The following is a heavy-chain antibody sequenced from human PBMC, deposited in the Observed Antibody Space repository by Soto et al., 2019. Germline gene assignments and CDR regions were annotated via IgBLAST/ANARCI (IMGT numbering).Heavy chain of an antibody. CDR2: IWYDGSNK. CDR3: ARAPHYYDSSGYYYDWFDP. J-gene: IGHJ5*02. Sequence: GGSLRLSCAASGFSFDDYGMHWVRQGPGKGLEWVAVIWYDGSNKYYADSVKGRFTISRDNSKNTLYLQMNSLRAEDTAVYYCARAPHYYDSSGYYYDWFDPRGQGYLVTVSS. CDR1: GFSFDDYG. V-gene: IGHV3-33*08. D-gene: IGHD3-22*01.